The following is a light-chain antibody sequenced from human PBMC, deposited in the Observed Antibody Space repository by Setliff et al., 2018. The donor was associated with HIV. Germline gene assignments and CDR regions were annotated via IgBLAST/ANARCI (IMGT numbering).Light chain of an antibody. CDR2: EVS. J-gene: IGLJ1*01. CDR1: SSDIGGYSH. V-gene: IGLV2-14*01. CDR3: SSYAVTNTLP. Sequence: QSALAQPASVSGSPGQSITISCTGTSSDIGGYSHVSWYQQHPGKVPKLIIYEVSNRPSGVSIRFSGSKSGNMASLTISGLQAEGEGDYYCSSYAVTNTLPFGTGTKVTVL.